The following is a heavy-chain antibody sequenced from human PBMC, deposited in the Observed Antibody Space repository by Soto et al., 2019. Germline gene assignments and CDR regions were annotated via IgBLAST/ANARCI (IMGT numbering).Heavy chain of an antibody. CDR2: ISGSGGST. D-gene: IGHD3-3*01. CDR3: ATTLDMLQTYYDFWSGYLQEGFDP. Sequence: PGGSLRLSCAASGFTFSSYAMSWVRQAPGKGLEWVSAISGSGGSTYYADSVKGRFTISRDNSKNTLYLQMNSLRAEDTAVYYCATTLDMLQTYYDFWSGYLQEGFDPWGQGTLVTVSS. CDR1: GFTFSSYA. V-gene: IGHV3-23*01. J-gene: IGHJ5*02.